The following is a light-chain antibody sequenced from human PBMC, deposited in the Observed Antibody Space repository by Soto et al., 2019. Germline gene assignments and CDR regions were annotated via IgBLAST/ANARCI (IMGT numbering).Light chain of an antibody. Sequence: QSALTQPASVSGSPGQSITISCTGTSSDVGGYNYVSWYQQNPGKAPKLMIYDVNNRPSGVSYRFSGSKSGNTASLTISGLQAADEADYYCSSYTSSSTRVFGTGTNLTVL. CDR3: SSYTSSSTRV. V-gene: IGLV2-14*01. CDR2: DVN. CDR1: SSDVGGYNY. J-gene: IGLJ1*01.